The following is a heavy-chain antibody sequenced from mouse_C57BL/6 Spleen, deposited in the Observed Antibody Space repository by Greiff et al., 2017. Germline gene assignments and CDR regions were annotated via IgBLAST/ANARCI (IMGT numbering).Heavy chain of an antibody. J-gene: IGHJ3*01. V-gene: IGHV1-81*01. Sequence: VQLKQSGAELARPGASVKLSCKASGYTFTSYGISWVKQRTGQGLEWIGEIYPRSGNTYYNEKFKGKATLTADNSSSTAYMELRSLTSEDSAVYFCSCDGYAWFAYWGKGTLVTVSA. CDR2: IYPRSGNT. CDR1: GYTFTSYG. D-gene: IGHD2-3*01. CDR3: SCDGYAWFAY.